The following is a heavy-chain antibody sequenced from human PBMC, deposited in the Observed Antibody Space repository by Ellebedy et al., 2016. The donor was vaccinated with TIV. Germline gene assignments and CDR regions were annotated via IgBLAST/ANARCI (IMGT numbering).Heavy chain of an antibody. CDR3: AKGLVLMVYAHDY. Sequence: GESLKISXAASGFTFSSYGMHWVRQAPGKGLEWVAVISYDGSNKYYADSVKGRSTISRDNSKNTLYLQMNSLRAEDTAVYYCAKGLVLMVYAHDYWGQGTLVTVSS. CDR1: GFTFSSYG. CDR2: ISYDGSNK. D-gene: IGHD2-8*01. V-gene: IGHV3-30*18. J-gene: IGHJ4*02.